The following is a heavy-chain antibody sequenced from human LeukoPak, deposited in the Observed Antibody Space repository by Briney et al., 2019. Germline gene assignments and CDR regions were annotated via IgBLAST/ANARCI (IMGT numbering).Heavy chain of an antibody. D-gene: IGHD5-24*01. V-gene: IGHV3-30-3*01. Sequence: GGSLRLSCAASGFTFSSYAMHWVRQAPGKGLEWVAVISYDGSNKYYADSVKGRFTISRDNSKNTLYLQMRSLRAEDTAVYYCATARDGYNILDNWGQGTLVTVSS. CDR3: ATARDGYNILDN. J-gene: IGHJ4*02. CDR2: ISYDGSNK. CDR1: GFTFSSYA.